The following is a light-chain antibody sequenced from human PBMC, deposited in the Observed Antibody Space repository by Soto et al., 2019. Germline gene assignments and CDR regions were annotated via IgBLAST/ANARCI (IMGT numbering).Light chain of an antibody. J-gene: IGLJ1*01. CDR3: CSDAGRSTYV. CDR1: NSDVGSFNF. CDR2: EVT. Sequence: QSVLTQPASVSGSPGQSITISCTRTNSDVGSFNFVSWYQQHPGKAPKVMIYEVTKRPSGVSDRFSGSKSGDTASLTISGLQAEDEADYYCCSDAGRSTYVFGPGIKVTVL. V-gene: IGLV2-23*02.